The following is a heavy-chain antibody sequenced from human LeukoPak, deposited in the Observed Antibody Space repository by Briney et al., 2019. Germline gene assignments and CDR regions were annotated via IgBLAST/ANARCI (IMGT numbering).Heavy chain of an antibody. J-gene: IGHJ5*02. V-gene: IGHV1-18*01. CDR2: ISAYNGNT. Sequence: ASVKVSCKASGYTFTSYGISWVRQAPGQGLEWMGWISAYNGNTNYAQKLQGRVTMTTDTSTSTAYMELRSLRSDDTAVYYCARGPIAVAGTGVRGRGWFDPWGQGTLVTVSS. D-gene: IGHD6-19*01. CDR3: ARGPIAVAGTGVRGRGWFDP. CDR1: GYTFTSYG.